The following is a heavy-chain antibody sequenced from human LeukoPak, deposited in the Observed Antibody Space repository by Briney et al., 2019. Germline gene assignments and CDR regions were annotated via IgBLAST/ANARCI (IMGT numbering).Heavy chain of an antibody. J-gene: IGHJ4*02. D-gene: IGHD6-6*01. CDR1: GGSFSGYY. V-gene: IGHV4-34*01. CDR3: ARAMVIAALQRHYFDY. CDR2: INHSGST. Sequence: SETLSLTCAVYGGSFSGYYWSWIRQPPGKGLEWIGEINHSGSTNYNPSLKSRVTISVDTSKNQFSLKLSSVTAADTAVYYCARAMVIAALQRHYFDYWGQGTLVTVSS.